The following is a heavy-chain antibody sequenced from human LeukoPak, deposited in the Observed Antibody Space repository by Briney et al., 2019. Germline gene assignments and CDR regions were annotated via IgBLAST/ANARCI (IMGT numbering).Heavy chain of an antibody. CDR1: GGTFSSYA. CDR3: ARSNWDDAFDI. V-gene: IGHV1-8*02. CDR2: MNPNSGNT. J-gene: IGHJ3*02. Sequence: ASVKVSCKASGGTFSSYAINWVRQATGQGLEWMGWMNPNSGNTGYAQKFQGRVTMTRNTSISTAYMELSSLRSEDTAVYYCARSNWDDAFDIWGQGTMVTVSS. D-gene: IGHD7-27*01.